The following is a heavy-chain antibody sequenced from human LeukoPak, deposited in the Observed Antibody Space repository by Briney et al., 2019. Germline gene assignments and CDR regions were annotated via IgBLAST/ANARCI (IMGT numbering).Heavy chain of an antibody. CDR2: IKEDGSEK. Sequence: PGGSLRLSCAASGFNFDSYWMSWVRQAPGKGLEWVASIKEDGSEKYYVESVKGRFTISRDNAKNSVYLQMNSLRAGDTAVYYCARFLQRGPLAQWGDYYYYGMDVWGQGTTVTVSS. D-gene: IGHD1-26*01. CDR3: ARFLQRGPLAQWGDYYYYGMDV. V-gene: IGHV3-7*04. J-gene: IGHJ6*02. CDR1: GFNFDSYW.